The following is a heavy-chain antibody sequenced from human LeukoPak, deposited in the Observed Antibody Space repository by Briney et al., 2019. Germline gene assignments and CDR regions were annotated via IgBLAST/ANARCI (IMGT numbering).Heavy chain of an antibody. J-gene: IGHJ6*03. V-gene: IGHV3-30*02. CDR2: IRYDGSSK. CDR3: ARVLRLERPYYYYYMDV. CDR1: GFTFSGYG. Sequence: GGSLRLSCAASGFTFSGYGMHWVRQAPGKGLKWVAFIRYDGSSKYYADSVKGRFTISRDNAKNSLYLQMNSLRAEDTALYHCARVLRLERPYYYYYMDVWGKGTTVTISS. D-gene: IGHD1-1*01.